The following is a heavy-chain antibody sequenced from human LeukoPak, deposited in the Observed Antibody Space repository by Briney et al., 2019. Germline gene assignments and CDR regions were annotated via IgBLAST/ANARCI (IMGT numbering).Heavy chain of an antibody. CDR1: GSSISSSSYY. CDR3: ARLGVSKDAFDI. V-gene: IGHV4-39*01. J-gene: IGHJ3*02. D-gene: IGHD3-16*01. CDR2: IYYSGST. Sequence: SETLSLTCTVSGSSISSSSYYWGWIRQPPGKGLEWIGSIYYSGSTYCNPSLKSRVTISVDTSKNQFSLKLSSVTAADTAVYYCARLGVSKDAFDIWGQGTMVTVSS.